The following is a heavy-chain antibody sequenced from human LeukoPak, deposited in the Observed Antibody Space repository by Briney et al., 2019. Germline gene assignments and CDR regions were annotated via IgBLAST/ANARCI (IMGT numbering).Heavy chain of an antibody. J-gene: IGHJ5*02. CDR2: IIPIFGTA. Sequence: SVKVSCKASGGTFSSYAISWVRQAPGQGLEWMGRIIPIFGTANYAQKFQGRVTITTDESTSTAYMELSSLRSEDTAVYYCARGLLDDLGSGTTTPWGQGTLVTVSS. D-gene: IGHD1-26*01. V-gene: IGHV1-69*05. CDR3: ARGLLDDLGSGTTTP. CDR1: GGTFSSYA.